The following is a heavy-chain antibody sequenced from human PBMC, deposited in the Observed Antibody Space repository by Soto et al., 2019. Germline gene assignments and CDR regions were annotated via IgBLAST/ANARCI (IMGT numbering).Heavy chain of an antibody. CDR2: IHLGGSDT. D-gene: IGHD6-19*01. Sequence: GESLKISCKASGYSSANFWIGWVRQMPGKGLEWMGFIHLGGSDTRYTPSFQDQVTISAARSINTAYLQWTSLKASDTAMYYCARSRRGAYSSGWYSLSGYYKYGIDVWGQGTKVTVSS. J-gene: IGHJ6*02. CDR1: GYSSANFW. CDR3: ARSRRGAYSSGWYSLSGYYKYGIDV. V-gene: IGHV5-51*01.